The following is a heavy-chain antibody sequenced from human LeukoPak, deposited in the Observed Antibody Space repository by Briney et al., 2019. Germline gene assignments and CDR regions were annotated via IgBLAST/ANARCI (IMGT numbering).Heavy chain of an antibody. CDR2: ISGYKGST. V-gene: IGHV1-18*01. Sequence: GASVKVSCKASGYTFSTYGISWVRQAPGQGLEWMGWISGYKGSTNYAPKFRARVTMTTDTFTGTAYMDLRSLRPDDTAVYYCARDQKDYGGYEWDYWDQGTLVTVST. J-gene: IGHJ4*02. CDR3: ARDQKDYGGYEWDY. CDR1: GYTFSTYG. D-gene: IGHD4-17*01.